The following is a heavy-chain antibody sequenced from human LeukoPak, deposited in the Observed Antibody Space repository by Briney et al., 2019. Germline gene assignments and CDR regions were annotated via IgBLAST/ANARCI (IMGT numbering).Heavy chain of an antibody. J-gene: IGHJ6*03. CDR3: ARKPSEYTYSQGSYMDV. CDR2: TSSSGTYM. V-gene: IGHV3-21*01. Sequence: GGSLRLSCAASGFTFSSYAMSWVRQAPGEGLEWVSTTSSSGTYMYYADSVKGRFTISRDNAKNSLYLRMSGLTAEDTAVYYCARKPSEYTYSQGSYMDVWGKGTTVTVSS. D-gene: IGHD5-18*01. CDR1: GFTFSSYA.